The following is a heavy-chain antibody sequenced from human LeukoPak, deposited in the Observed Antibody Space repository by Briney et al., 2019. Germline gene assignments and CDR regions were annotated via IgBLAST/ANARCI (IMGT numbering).Heavy chain of an antibody. J-gene: IGHJ6*03. D-gene: IGHD3-10*01. V-gene: IGHV4-39*01. CDR2: IYYSGST. CDR1: GGSISSSSYY. CDR3: ARLHGSGSYYLGYYYYMDV. Sequence: SETLSLTCTVSGGSISSSSYYWGWIRQPPGKGLEWIGSIYYSGSTYYNPSLKSRVTISVDTSKNQFSLKLSSVTAADTAVYYCARLHGSGSYYLGYYYYMDVWGKGTTVTVSS.